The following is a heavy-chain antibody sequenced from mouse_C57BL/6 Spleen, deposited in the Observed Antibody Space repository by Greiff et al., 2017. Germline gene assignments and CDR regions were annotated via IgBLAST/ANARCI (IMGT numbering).Heavy chain of an antibody. CDR3: ARSYGTRVVAY. Sequence: QVQLQQPGAELVKPGASVKLSCKASGYTFPSYWMHWVKQRPGQGLEWIGMIHPNSGSTNYNEKFKSKATLTVDKSSSTAYMQLSSLTSEDSAVYYCARSYGTRVVAYWGQGTLVTVSA. D-gene: IGHD1-1*01. CDR2: IHPNSGST. V-gene: IGHV1-64*01. CDR1: GYTFPSYW. J-gene: IGHJ3*01.